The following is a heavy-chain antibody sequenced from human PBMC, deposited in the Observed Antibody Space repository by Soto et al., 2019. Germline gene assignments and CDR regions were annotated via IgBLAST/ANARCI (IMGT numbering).Heavy chain of an antibody. CDR3: ARGANWNGGNVDY. Sequence: EVQLVESGGGLVQPGGSLRLSCAASGFTFSTYSMNWVRQAPGKGLEWVSYISSSSSTIYYADSMKGRFTISRDNAKNSLYLQMNSLRAEDTAVYYCARGANWNGGNVDYWGQGTLVTVSS. D-gene: IGHD1-20*01. CDR2: ISSSSSTI. J-gene: IGHJ4*02. V-gene: IGHV3-48*01. CDR1: GFTFSTYS.